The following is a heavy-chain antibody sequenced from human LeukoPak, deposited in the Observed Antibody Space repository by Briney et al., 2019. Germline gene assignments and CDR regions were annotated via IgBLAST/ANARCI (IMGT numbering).Heavy chain of an antibody. CDR1: GFTFSSYA. CDR3: AKELRNRVTMVRGVPSPFDP. D-gene: IGHD3-10*01. V-gene: IGHV3-23*01. CDR2: ISGSGGST. J-gene: IGHJ5*02. Sequence: GGSLRLSCAASGFTFSSYAMSWVRQAPGKGLEWVSAISGSGGSTYYADSVKGRFTISRDNSKNTLYLQMNSLRAEHTAVYYRAKELRNRVTMVRGVPSPFDPWGQGTLVTVSS.